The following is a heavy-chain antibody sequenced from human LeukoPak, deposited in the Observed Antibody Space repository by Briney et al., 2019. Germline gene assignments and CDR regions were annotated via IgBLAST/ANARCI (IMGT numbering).Heavy chain of an antibody. CDR1: GFTFSIYS. Sequence: GGSLRLSCAASGFTFSIYSMHWVRQAPGKGLEWVSSISSSNVYIYHADSLQGRFTVSRDNAKNSLYLQMNSLRAEDTAVYYCAKTISSSWPPPLDYWGQGTLVTVSS. V-gene: IGHV3-21*04. CDR3: AKTISSSWPPPLDY. J-gene: IGHJ4*02. CDR2: ISSSNVYI. D-gene: IGHD6-13*01.